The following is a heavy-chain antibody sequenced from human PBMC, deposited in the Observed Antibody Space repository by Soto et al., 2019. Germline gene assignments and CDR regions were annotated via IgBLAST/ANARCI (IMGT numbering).Heavy chain of an antibody. CDR3: ARGLYCSSTSCLYFDY. J-gene: IGHJ4*02. CDR1: GGSFSGYY. V-gene: IGHV4-34*01. Sequence: SETLSLTCAVYGGSFSGYYWSWIRQPPGKGLEWIGEINHSGSTNYNPSLKSRVTISVDTSKNQFSLKLSSVTAADTAVYYCARGLYCSSTSCLYFDYWGQGTLVTVS. D-gene: IGHD2-2*01. CDR2: INHSGST.